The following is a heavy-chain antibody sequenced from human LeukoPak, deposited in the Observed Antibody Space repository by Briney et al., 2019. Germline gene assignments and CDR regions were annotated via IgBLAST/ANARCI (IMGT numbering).Heavy chain of an antibody. CDR3: ARLPTAGGSYNWFDP. J-gene: IGHJ5*02. V-gene: IGHV3-48*03. CDR1: GFTFSSYE. CDR2: ISSSGSTI. D-gene: IGHD4-17*01. Sequence: EGSLKLSCAASGFTFSSYEMNWVRQAPGKGLEWVSYISSSGSTIYYADSVKGRFTISRDNAKNSLYLQMNSLRAEDTAVYYCARLPTAGGSYNWFDPWGQGTLVTVSS.